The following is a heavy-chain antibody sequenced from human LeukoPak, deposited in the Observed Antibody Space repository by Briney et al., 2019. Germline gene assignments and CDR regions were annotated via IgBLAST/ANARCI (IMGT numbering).Heavy chain of an antibody. V-gene: IGHV1-18*01. CDR3: ARNTYGYKFSMDV. J-gene: IGHJ6*03. Sequence: ASVKVSCKASGFAFTPYNIVWLRQAPGQGLEWVGWVTAFNENTDYSRKVQGRVTMTRDTSTSTAYMELRSLRSDDTAVYYCARNTYGYKFSMDVWGKGTTVTISS. CDR2: VTAFNENT. D-gene: IGHD5-18*01. CDR1: GFAFTPYN.